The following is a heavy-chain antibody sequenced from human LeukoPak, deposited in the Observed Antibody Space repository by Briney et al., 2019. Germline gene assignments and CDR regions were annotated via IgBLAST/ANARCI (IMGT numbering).Heavy chain of an antibody. D-gene: IGHD5-18*01. CDR1: GYAFTGYY. Sequence: ASVKVSCKASGYAFTGYYMHWVRQAPGQGLEWMGWINPNSGGTNYAQKFQGWVTMTRDTSISTAYMELSRLRSDDTAVYYCARAGGYSYGYEFDYWGQGTLVTVSS. V-gene: IGHV1-2*04. J-gene: IGHJ4*02. CDR3: ARAGGYSYGYEFDY. CDR2: INPNSGGT.